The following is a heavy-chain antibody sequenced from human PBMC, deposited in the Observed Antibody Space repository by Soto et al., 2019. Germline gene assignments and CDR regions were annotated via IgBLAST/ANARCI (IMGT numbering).Heavy chain of an antibody. D-gene: IGHD3-10*01. CDR3: AGDQWFGEPRSQYNWFDS. Sequence: VQLQESGPGLVKPSQTLSLSCAVSGGSISIGGYYWSWIRQHPGKGLEWIGYIYYTGTTYYESSLKRRVIMSVDTSKNQFSLNLTSVPAADTAVYYCAGDQWFGEPRSQYNWFDSWGQGILVTVAS. CDR1: GGSISIGGYY. J-gene: IGHJ5*01. CDR2: IYYTGTT. V-gene: IGHV4-31*11.